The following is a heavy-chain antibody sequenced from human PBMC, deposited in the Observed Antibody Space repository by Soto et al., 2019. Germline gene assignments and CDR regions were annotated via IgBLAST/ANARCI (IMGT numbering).Heavy chain of an antibody. CDR2: IYYSGST. V-gene: IGHV4-59*01. CDR1: APPSSRYY. J-gene: IGHJ3*02. Sequence: SETLSLTCTVSAPPSSRYYLSSIRQPPGKGLEWIGYIYYSGSTNYNPSLKSRVTISVDTSKNHFSLKLSSVTAADTAVYYCARGSPLVAATVPALDIWGEGTMVTGSS. D-gene: IGHD2-15*01. CDR3: ARGSPLVAATVPALDI.